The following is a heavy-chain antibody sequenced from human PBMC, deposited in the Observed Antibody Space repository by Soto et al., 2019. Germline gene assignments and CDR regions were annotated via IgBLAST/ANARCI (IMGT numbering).Heavy chain of an antibody. Sequence: SQTLSLTCAISGDSVSSNSAAWNWIRQSPSRGLEWLGRTYYRSKWYNDYAVSVKSRITINPDTSKNQFSLQLNSVTPEDTAVYYCARDPGGQQWLGGEGDYYGMDVWGQGTTVTVSS. J-gene: IGHJ6*02. V-gene: IGHV6-1*01. D-gene: IGHD6-19*01. CDR1: GDSVSSNSAA. CDR3: ARDPGGQQWLGGEGDYYGMDV. CDR2: TYYRSKWYN.